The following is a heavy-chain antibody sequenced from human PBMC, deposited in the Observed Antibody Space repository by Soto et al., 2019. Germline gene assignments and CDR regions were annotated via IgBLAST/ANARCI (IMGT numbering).Heavy chain of an antibody. J-gene: IGHJ4*02. CDR2: ISWNSGSV. D-gene: IGHD3-22*01. CDR3: AKSSSGYYPFDY. CDR1: GFPFDDYA. Sequence: GGSLRLSCAASGFPFDDYAMHWVRQAPGKGLEWVSSISWNSGSVGYAASVKGRFTISRDNAKNSLYLQMNSLRAEDTALYYCAKSSSGYYPFDYWGQGTLVTAPQ. V-gene: IGHV3-9*01.